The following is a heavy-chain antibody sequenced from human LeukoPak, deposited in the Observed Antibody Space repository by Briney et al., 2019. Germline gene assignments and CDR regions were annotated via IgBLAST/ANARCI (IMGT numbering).Heavy chain of an antibody. V-gene: IGHV3-74*01. Sequence: GGSLRLSCAASGFTFRSYEMHWVRLTPGKGLTWVSRINSDGTKTDYADSVEGRFTISRDNGKNTLYLQMNSLRAEDTAIYYCASLGPFDYWGQGTLVTVSS. CDR3: ASLGPFDY. J-gene: IGHJ4*02. CDR1: GFTFRSYE. CDR2: INSDGTKT.